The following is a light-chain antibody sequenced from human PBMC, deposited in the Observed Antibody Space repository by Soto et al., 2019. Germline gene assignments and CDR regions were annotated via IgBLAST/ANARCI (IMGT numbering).Light chain of an antibody. J-gene: IGLJ3*02. CDR2: EVN. V-gene: IGLV2-14*01. CDR1: SSDIGRYNY. CDR3: CSYTTTSTWV. Sequence: QSALTQPASVSASPGQSITISCTGTSSDIGRYNYVSWYQQHPGKAPKLMISEVNNRPSGVSNRFSGTKSGNTASLTISGLQAEYEADYYCCSYTTTSTWVFGGGTKLTVL.